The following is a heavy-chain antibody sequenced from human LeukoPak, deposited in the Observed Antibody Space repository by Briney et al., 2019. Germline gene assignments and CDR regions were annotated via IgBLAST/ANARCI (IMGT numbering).Heavy chain of an antibody. D-gene: IGHD2-8*01. CDR2: ISSGSSTI. CDR3: AKDRDCTNGVCYIDY. Sequence: PGGSLRLSCAASGFTFSSYSMNWVRQAPGKGLEWVSYISSGSSTIYYADSVKGRFTISRDNAKNSLYLQMNSLRAEDTAVYYCAKDRDCTNGVCYIDYWGQGTLVTVSS. V-gene: IGHV3-48*01. CDR1: GFTFSSYS. J-gene: IGHJ4*02.